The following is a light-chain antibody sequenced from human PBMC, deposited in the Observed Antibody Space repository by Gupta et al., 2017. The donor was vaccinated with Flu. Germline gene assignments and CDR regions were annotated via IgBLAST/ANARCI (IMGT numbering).Light chain of an antibody. CDR1: QSISSH. J-gene: IGKJ4*01. V-gene: IGKV1-39*01. CDR3: QQSYSSPPLT. Sequence: SSLSASVGDRVTITCRASQSISSHLNWYQQKPGKAPKLLIYAASSLQSGVPSRFSGSGSGTDFTLTISSLQPEDFATYYCQQSYSSPPLTFGGGTKVEIK. CDR2: AAS.